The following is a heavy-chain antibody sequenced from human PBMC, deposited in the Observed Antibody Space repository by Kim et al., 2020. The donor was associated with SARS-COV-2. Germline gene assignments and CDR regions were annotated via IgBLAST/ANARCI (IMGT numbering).Heavy chain of an antibody. V-gene: IGHV1-69*13. D-gene: IGHD3-22*01. J-gene: IGHJ3*02. Sequence: SVKVSCKASGGTFSSYAISWVRQAPGQGLEWMGGIIPIFGTANYAQKFQGRVTITADESTSTAYMELSSLRSEDTAVYYCARAYYDSSGYRGAFDIWGQGTMVTVSS. CDR1: GGTFSSYA. CDR3: ARAYYDSSGYRGAFDI. CDR2: IIPIFGTA.